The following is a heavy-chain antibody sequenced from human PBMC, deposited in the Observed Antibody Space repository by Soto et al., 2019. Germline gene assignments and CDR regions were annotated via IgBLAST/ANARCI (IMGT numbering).Heavy chain of an antibody. D-gene: IGHD3-22*01. J-gene: IGHJ4*02. CDR2: ISWNSGSI. CDR3: PEDWDYDSSGDFDY. CDR1: GFIFDDYA. Sequence: EVQLVESGGGLVQPGRSLRLSCAASGFIFDDYAMHWVRQAPGKGLEWVSGISWNSGSIGYADSVKGRFTISRDNAKNSLYLQMNSLRAEDTALYYCPEDWDYDSSGDFDYWGQGTLVTVSS. V-gene: IGHV3-9*01.